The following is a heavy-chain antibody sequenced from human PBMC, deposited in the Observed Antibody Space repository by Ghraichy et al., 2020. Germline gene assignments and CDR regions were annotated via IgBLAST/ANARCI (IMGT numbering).Heavy chain of an antibody. D-gene: IGHD4-17*01. CDR3: AKDYGALGRAFDI. CDR2: IRYDGSNK. V-gene: IGHV3-30*02. J-gene: IGHJ3*02. Sequence: LSLTCAASGFTFNNYGMHWVRQAPGKGLEWVAFIRYDGSNKYYEDSVKGRFTISGDNSKNTLFLQMNSLRAEDTAVYYCAKDYGALGRAFDIWGQGTMVTVSS. CDR1: GFTFNNYG.